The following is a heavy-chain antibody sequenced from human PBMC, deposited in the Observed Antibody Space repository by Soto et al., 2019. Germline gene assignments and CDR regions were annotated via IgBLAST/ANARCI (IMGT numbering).Heavy chain of an antibody. CDR2: IRRKANNYAT. CDR3: TRGIDVLSGYPRYYLEY. V-gene: IGHV3-73*02. Sequence: EVQLVESGGGLVQPGGSLKLSCAASGFIFSDSALHWVRQASGKGLEWVGRIRRKANNYATTYAASVEGRFAISRDDSKNTAYLQMNRLKTEDTAIYYCTRGIDVLSGYPRYYLEYWGQGTLVTVSS. D-gene: IGHD3-3*01. CDR1: GFIFSDSA. J-gene: IGHJ4*02.